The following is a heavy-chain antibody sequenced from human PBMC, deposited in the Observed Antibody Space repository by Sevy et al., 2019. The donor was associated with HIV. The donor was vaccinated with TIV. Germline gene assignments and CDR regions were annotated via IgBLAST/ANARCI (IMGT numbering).Heavy chain of an antibody. CDR1: GFTFSTSA. D-gene: IGHD3-10*01. CDR3: AKAAMSSITIPDF. J-gene: IGHJ4*02. Sequence: GALRLSCAASGFTFSTSALSWGRQAPGEGLEGVSRIRVGGGSTYYADSVKGRFTISRDNSNNALYLQMNSLRVEDTALYFCAKAAMSSITIPDFWGQGTLVTVSS. V-gene: IGHV3-23*01. CDR2: IRVGGGST.